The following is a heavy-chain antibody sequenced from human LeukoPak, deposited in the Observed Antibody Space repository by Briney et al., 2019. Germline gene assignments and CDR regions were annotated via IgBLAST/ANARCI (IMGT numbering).Heavy chain of an antibody. V-gene: IGHV3-23*01. D-gene: IGHD6-13*01. Sequence: PGGSLRLSCTASGFTFSSYAMSWVRQASGKGLEWVSAISDSGGATYYADSVKGRFTISRDNSGSALYLQMNSLRAEDTAVYYCAKDRIFTAGAGAFDIWGQGTMVTLSS. J-gene: IGHJ3*02. CDR1: GFTFSSYA. CDR2: ISDSGGAT. CDR3: AKDRIFTAGAGAFDI.